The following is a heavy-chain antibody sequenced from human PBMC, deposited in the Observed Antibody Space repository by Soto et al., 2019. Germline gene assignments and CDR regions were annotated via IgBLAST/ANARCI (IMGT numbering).Heavy chain of an antibody. CDR1: GYTFTGYY. D-gene: IGHD5-12*01. J-gene: IGHJ6*02. CDR2: INPNSGGT. Sequence: ASVKVSCKASGYTFTGYYMHWVRQAPGQGLEWMGWINPNSGGTNYAQKFQGRVTMTRDTSISTAYMELSRLRSDDTAVYYCARLEMATIRAYYYYGMDVWGQGTTVTVSS. CDR3: ARLEMATIRAYYYYGMDV. V-gene: IGHV1-2*02.